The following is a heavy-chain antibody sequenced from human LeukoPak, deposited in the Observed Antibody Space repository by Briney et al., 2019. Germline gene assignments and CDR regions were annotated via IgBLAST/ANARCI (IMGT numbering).Heavy chain of an antibody. J-gene: IGHJ5*02. CDR2: ISGSGTTI. Sequence: GGSLRLSCVGSGFTFGNYAMNWVRQAPGKGLESVSYISGSGTTIYYADSVKGRFTISRGNAKNSLYLQMNSLRAEDTAVYYCARRGGSGYWFDPWGQGTLVTVSS. V-gene: IGHV3-48*04. CDR3: ARRGGSGYWFDP. CDR1: GFTFGNYA. D-gene: IGHD3-10*01.